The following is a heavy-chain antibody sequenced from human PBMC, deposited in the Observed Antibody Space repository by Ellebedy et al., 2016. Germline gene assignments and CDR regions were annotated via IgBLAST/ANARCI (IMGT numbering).Heavy chain of an antibody. CDR1: GFTFSDYY. Sequence: GGSLRLSCAASGFTFSDYYMSWIRQAPGKGLEWISYISSSSSFTNYADSVKGRFTISRDNAKNSLYLQMNSLRAEDTAVYYCARDYSYASSGLYWYFDLWGRGTLVTVSS. CDR2: ISSSSSFT. D-gene: IGHD3-22*01. J-gene: IGHJ2*01. V-gene: IGHV3-11*06. CDR3: ARDYSYASSGLYWYFDL.